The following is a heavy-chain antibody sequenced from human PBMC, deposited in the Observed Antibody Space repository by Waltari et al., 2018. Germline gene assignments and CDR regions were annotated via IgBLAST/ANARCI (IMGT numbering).Heavy chain of an antibody. Sequence: QVQLVQSGAEVKKPGASVKVSCKASGYTFTSSGISWVRPAPGQGLEWMGWISAYNGNTNYAQKLQGRVTMTTDTSTSTAYMELRSLRSDDTAVYYCARVQQQLFYYYYMDVWGKGTTVTVSS. V-gene: IGHV1-18*01. CDR2: ISAYNGNT. D-gene: IGHD6-13*01. J-gene: IGHJ6*03. CDR1: GYTFTSSG. CDR3: ARVQQQLFYYYYMDV.